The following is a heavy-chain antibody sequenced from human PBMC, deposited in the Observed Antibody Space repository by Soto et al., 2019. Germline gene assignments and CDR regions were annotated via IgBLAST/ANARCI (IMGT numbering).Heavy chain of an antibody. Sequence: EVQLLASGGGLVQPGGSLRLSCAASGFSIGSSAWSWVRQAPGKGLDWVSTIGGNGVTTFYADSVKGRFTISRDISRNTVFLQMSSLRAEDTALYYCAKSSRYCSGGGCFYYFDYWGQGTLVTVSS. CDR2: IGGNGVTT. CDR3: AKSSRYCSGGGCFYYFDY. CDR1: GFSIGSSA. V-gene: IGHV3-23*01. J-gene: IGHJ4*02. D-gene: IGHD2-15*01.